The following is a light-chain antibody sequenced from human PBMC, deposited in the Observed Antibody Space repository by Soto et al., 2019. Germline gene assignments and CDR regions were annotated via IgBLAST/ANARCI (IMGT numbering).Light chain of an antibody. CDR2: GAS. J-gene: IGKJ4*01. CDR1: QSVSSSY. CDR3: QQYGSSRT. V-gene: IGKV3-20*01. Sequence: EIVLTQSPGTLSLSPGKRATLSCRASQSVSSSYLAWYQQKPGQAPRLLIYGASSRATGIPDRCSGSGSGTDFTLTISRLEPEDFAVYYCQQYGSSRTFGGGTKVEIK.